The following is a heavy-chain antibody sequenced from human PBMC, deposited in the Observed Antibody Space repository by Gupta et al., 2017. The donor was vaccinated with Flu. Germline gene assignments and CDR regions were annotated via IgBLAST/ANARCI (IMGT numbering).Heavy chain of an antibody. D-gene: IGHD3-22*01. CDR2: INHSGST. J-gene: IGHJ4*02. CDR3: ARARNYYDSSGYFNY. V-gene: IGHV4-34*01. CDR1: GGSFSGYY. Sequence: QVQLQQWGAGLLKPSETLSLTCAVYGGSFSGYYWSWIRQPPGKGLEWIGEINHSGSTNYNPSLKSRVTISGDTSKNQFSLKLSSGTAADTAVYYCARARNYYDSSGYFNYWGQGTLVTVSS.